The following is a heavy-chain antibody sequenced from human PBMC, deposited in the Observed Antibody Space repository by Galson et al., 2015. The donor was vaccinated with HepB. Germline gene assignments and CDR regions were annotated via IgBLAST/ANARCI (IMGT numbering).Heavy chain of an antibody. Sequence: LRLSCAASGFTFSNFAMSWVRQAPGKGLQWVSSISPSGGATYYADSVKGRFTIPRDNSKNTLYLQMNSLRADDTAVFYRAKDRDYYDSNGYYYLFSWGQGTLVTVSS. CDR2: ISPSGGAT. V-gene: IGHV3-23*01. D-gene: IGHD3-22*01. CDR1: GFTFSNFA. J-gene: IGHJ4*02. CDR3: AKDRDYYDSNGYYYLFS.